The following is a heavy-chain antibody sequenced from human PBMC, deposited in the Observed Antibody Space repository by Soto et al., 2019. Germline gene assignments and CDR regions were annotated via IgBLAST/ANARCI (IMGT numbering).Heavy chain of an antibody. CDR1: GFTFSSYS. Sequence: PGGSLRLSCAASGFTFSSYSMNWVRQAPGKGLEWVSSISSSSSYIYYADSVKGRFTISRDNAKNSLYLQMNSLKAEDTAVYYCARYKAAAGSHAFDYWGQGTLVTVSS. V-gene: IGHV3-21*01. CDR2: ISSSSSYI. D-gene: IGHD6-13*01. J-gene: IGHJ4*02. CDR3: ARYKAAAGSHAFDY.